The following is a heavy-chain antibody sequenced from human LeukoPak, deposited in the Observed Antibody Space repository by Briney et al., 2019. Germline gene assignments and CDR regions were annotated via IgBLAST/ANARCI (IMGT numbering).Heavy chain of an antibody. CDR1: GFPFSSYG. D-gene: IGHD1-26*01. CDR2: ISYDGSNK. CDR3: AKGAGSGSYHFDY. V-gene: IGHV3-30*18. J-gene: IGHJ4*02. Sequence: GGSLRLSCVASGFPFSSYGMHWVRQAPGKGLEWVAVISYDGSNKYYADSVKGRFTISRDNSKNTLYLQMNSLRAEDTAVYYCAKGAGSGSYHFDYWGQGTLVTVSS.